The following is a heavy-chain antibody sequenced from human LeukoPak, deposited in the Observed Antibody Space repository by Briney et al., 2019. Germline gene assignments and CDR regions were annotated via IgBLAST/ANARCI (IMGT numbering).Heavy chain of an antibody. J-gene: IGHJ4*02. Sequence: GRSLRLSCAASGFTFSNFGMHWVRQAPGKGLEWVAVISYDGKNEYYTDSVKGRFTIPRDNAKNTLYLQMNSLRAEDTAVYYCAKQMAVDYFDYWGQGTLVTVSS. D-gene: IGHD5-24*01. CDR3: AKQMAVDYFDY. CDR2: ISYDGKNE. V-gene: IGHV3-30*18. CDR1: GFTFSNFG.